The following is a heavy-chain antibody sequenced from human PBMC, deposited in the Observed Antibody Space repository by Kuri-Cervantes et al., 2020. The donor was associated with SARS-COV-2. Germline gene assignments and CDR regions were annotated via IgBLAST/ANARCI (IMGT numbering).Heavy chain of an antibody. Sequence: SETLSLTCSVSGGSMGNYYWSWIRQPPGKGLEWMGYVYYSGNTNYNPSLRSRLTVSVDTSRNQFSLKLTSVTAADTAVYYCVRLGDHYFDSWGQGTLVTVSS. CDR2: VYYSGNT. J-gene: IGHJ4*02. CDR1: GGSMGNYY. CDR3: VRLGDHYFDS. V-gene: IGHV4-59*01. D-gene: IGHD2-21*02.